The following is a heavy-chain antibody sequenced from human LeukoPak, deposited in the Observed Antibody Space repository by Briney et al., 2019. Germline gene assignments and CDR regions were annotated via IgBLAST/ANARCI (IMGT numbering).Heavy chain of an antibody. CDR3: ARDLRIAAAGLGFDY. CDR2: IYYSGST. J-gene: IGHJ4*02. Sequence: SETLSLTCTVSGGSISSYYWSWIRQPPGKGLEWIGYIYYSGSTNYNPSLKSRVTISVDTSKSQFSLKLSSVAAADTAVYYCARDLRIAAAGLGFDYWGQGTLVTVSS. D-gene: IGHD6-13*01. V-gene: IGHV4-59*01. CDR1: GGSISSYY.